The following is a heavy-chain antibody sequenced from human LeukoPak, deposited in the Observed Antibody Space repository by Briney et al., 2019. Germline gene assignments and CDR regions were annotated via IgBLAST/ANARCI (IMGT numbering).Heavy chain of an antibody. V-gene: IGHV3-23*01. CDR1: GFTFGTYA. CDR3: AKEGGIVVAGDH. D-gene: IGHD1-26*01. Sequence: PGGSLSLSCAPSGFTFGTYAMYWVRQSSRKGPEWVSAISPDGRRTYYADSVKGRFTISRDNSKNTLYLQLNNLRAEDTAIYYCAKEGGIVVAGDHWGQGTLVTVSS. J-gene: IGHJ4*02. CDR2: ISPDGRRT.